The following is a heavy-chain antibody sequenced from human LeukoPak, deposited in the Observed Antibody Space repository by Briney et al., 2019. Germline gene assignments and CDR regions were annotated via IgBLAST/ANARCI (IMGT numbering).Heavy chain of an antibody. CDR2: TNIDGSST. CDR3: ARDRGGLSL. CDR1: GFNFRRYW. D-gene: IGHD3-16*01. J-gene: IGHJ4*02. V-gene: IGHV3-74*01. Sequence: GGSLRLSCADSGFNFRRYWMNWVRQAPGKGLVWVSRTNIDGSSTTYADSVKGRFTVSRDNAKNTLYLQMNSLRAEDTAMYYCARDRGGLSLWGQGTLVTVSS.